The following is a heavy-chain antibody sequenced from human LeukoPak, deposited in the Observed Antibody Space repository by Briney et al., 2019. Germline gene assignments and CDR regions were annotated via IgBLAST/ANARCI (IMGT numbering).Heavy chain of an antibody. CDR2: ISSSGSTI. CDR1: GFTFSSYE. D-gene: IGHD2-15*01. V-gene: IGHV3-48*03. Sequence: PGGSLRLSCVASGFTFSSYEMNWVRQAPGKGLEWVSYISSSGSTIYYADSGKGRFTISRDNSKNTLYLQMNSLRAEDTAVYYCARVGYCGGGSCYGGGYFDYWGQGTLVTVSS. J-gene: IGHJ4*02. CDR3: ARVGYCGGGSCYGGGYFDY.